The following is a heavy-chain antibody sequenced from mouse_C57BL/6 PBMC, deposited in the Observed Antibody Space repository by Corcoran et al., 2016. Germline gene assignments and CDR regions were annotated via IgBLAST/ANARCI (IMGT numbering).Heavy chain of an antibody. CDR1: GYSITSGYY. CDR2: ISYDGSN. CDR3: ARDFDYDGPLAY. Sequence: DVQLQESGPGLVKPSQSLSLTCSVTGYSITSGYYWNWIRQFPGNKLEWMGYISYDGSNNYNPSLKNRISITRDTSKSQFFLKLNSVTTEDTATYYCARDFDYDGPLAYWGQGTLVTVSA. V-gene: IGHV3-6*01. D-gene: IGHD2-4*01. J-gene: IGHJ3*01.